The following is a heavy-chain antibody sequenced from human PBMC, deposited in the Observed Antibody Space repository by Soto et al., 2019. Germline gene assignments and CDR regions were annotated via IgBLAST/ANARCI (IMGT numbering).Heavy chain of an antibody. D-gene: IGHD6-19*01. Sequence: GGSLRLSCAASGFTFSSYSMNWVRQAPGKGLEWVSYISSSSSTIYYADSVKGRFTISRDNAKNSLYLQMNSLRAEDTAVYYCARDPIAVAGIGFDYWGQGTLGTVSS. CDR2: ISSSSSTI. V-gene: IGHV3-48*01. CDR1: GFTFSSYS. CDR3: ARDPIAVAGIGFDY. J-gene: IGHJ4*02.